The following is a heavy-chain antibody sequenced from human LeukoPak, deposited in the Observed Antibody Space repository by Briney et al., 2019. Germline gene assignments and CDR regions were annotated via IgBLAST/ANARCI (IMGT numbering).Heavy chain of an antibody. CDR3: ARDKSYYYGSGSPTHFDY. Sequence: ASVKVSCKASGGTFSSYAISWVRQAPGQGLEWVGGIIPIFGTANYAQKFQGRVTITADESTSTAYMELSSLRSEDTAVYYCARDKSYYYGSGSPTHFDYWGQGTLVTVSS. D-gene: IGHD3-10*01. CDR1: GGTFSSYA. CDR2: IIPIFGTA. V-gene: IGHV1-69*13. J-gene: IGHJ4*02.